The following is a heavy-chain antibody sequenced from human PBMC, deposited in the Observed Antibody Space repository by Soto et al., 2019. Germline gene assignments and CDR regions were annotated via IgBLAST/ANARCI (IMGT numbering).Heavy chain of an antibody. CDR3: ARGTHYYDSIGYSHFFDY. Sequence: GGSLRLSCRASGFTFSDFAMSWVRQAPGKGLEWVSSISSNGNYIYYADSMKGRFTISRDNAEKSLYLQMNSLRGEDTAVYYCARGTHYYDSIGYSHFFDYRGQGTLVTVSS. D-gene: IGHD3-22*01. CDR2: ISSNGNYI. V-gene: IGHV3-21*01. CDR1: GFTFSDFA. J-gene: IGHJ4*02.